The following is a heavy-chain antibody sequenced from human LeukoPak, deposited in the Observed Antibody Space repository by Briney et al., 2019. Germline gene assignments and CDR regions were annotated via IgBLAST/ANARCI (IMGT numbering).Heavy chain of an antibody. Sequence: TSETLSLTCTASGGSTSSYYWSWIRQPPGKGLEWIGYIYYSGSTNYNPSLKSRVTISVDTSKNQFSLKLSSVTAADTAVYYCARADSYGLYGMDVWGQGTTVTVSS. CDR2: IYYSGST. V-gene: IGHV4-59*01. J-gene: IGHJ6*02. D-gene: IGHD5-18*01. CDR1: GGSTSSYY. CDR3: ARADSYGLYGMDV.